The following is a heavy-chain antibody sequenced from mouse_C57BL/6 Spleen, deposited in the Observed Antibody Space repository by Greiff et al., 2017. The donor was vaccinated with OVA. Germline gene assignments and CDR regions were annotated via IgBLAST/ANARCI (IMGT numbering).Heavy chain of an antibody. V-gene: IGHV14-1*01. D-gene: IGHD1-1*01. J-gene: IGHJ1*03. Sequence: EVKLQESGAELVRPGASVKLSCTASSFNIKDYYMHWVKQRPEQGLEWIGRIDPEDGDTEYAPKFQGKATMTADTSSNTAYLQLSSLTSEDTAVYYCTTNYGSREDWYFDVWGTGTTVTVSS. CDR1: SFNIKDYY. CDR2: IDPEDGDT. CDR3: TTNYGSREDWYFDV.